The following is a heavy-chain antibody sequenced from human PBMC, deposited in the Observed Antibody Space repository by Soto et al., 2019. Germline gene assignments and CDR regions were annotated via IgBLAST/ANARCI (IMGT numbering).Heavy chain of an antibody. CDR2: ISYDGRNK. D-gene: IGHD3-16*01. V-gene: IGHV3-30*04. Sequence: QVQLVESGGGVVQPGRSLRLSCAASGFTFRSYAMHWVRQAPGKGLEWVAVISYDGRNKYYEDSVKGRFTISRDNSKNTLYLQMNSLRAEDTGVYYCAREIERLLGYWGQGTLVTVSS. J-gene: IGHJ4*02. CDR1: GFTFRSYA. CDR3: AREIERLLGY.